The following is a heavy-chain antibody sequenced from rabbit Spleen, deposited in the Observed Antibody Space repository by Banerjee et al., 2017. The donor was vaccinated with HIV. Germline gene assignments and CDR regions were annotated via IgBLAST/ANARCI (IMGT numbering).Heavy chain of an antibody. J-gene: IGHJ4*01. Sequence: QEQLEESGGDLVKPEGSLTLTCTTSGFDLNDYYYMCWVRQALGKGLEWIGCIDTGDGNTDYATWAQGRFTASKTSSTTVTLQLITLTAADTATYFCARDLVAVIGWNFSLWGPGTLVTVS. D-gene: IGHD1-1*01. V-gene: IGHV1S45*01. CDR1: GFDLNDYYY. CDR2: IDTGDGNT. CDR3: ARDLVAVIGWNFSL.